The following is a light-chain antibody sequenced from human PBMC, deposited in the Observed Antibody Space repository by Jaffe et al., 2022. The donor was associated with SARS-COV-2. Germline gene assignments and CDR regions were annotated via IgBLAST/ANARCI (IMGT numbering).Light chain of an antibody. CDR3: QQLKNYPIT. V-gene: IGKV1-9*01. CDR1: QDIRSF. Sequence: DIQLTQSPSFLSASVGDRVTITCRASQDIRSFLAWYQQKPGKAPKLLIYAASTLQTGVPSRFSGSGSETRFTLTISSLQPEDFATYYCQQLKNYPITFGQGTRLEIK. CDR2: AAS. J-gene: IGKJ5*01.